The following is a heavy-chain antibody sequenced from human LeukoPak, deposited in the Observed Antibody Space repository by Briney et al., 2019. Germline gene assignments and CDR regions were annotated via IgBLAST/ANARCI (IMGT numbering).Heavy chain of an antibody. V-gene: IGHV1-18*01. CDR3: ARGNLYYDFWSGYYYDY. CDR1: GYTFTSYG. Sequence: ASVKVSCKASGYTFTSYGISWVRQAPGQGLEWMGWISAYNGNTNYAQKFQGRVTITRNTSISTAYMELSSLRSEDTAVYYCARGNLYYDFWSGYYYDYWGQGTLVTVSS. D-gene: IGHD3-3*01. J-gene: IGHJ4*02. CDR2: ISAYNGNT.